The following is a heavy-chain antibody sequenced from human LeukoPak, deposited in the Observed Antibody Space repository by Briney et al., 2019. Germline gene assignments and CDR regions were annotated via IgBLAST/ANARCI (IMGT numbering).Heavy chain of an antibody. CDR3: AKDHRQYYYGSGGNPY. CDR2: IYSGGST. CDR1: GFTVSSNY. J-gene: IGHJ4*02. D-gene: IGHD3-10*01. Sequence: PGGSLRLSCAASGFTVSSNYMSWVRQAPGKGLEWVSVIYSGGSTYYTDSVKGRFTISRDNSKNTLYLQMNSLRAEDTAVYYCAKDHRQYYYGSGGNPYWGQGTLVTVSS. V-gene: IGHV3-53*01.